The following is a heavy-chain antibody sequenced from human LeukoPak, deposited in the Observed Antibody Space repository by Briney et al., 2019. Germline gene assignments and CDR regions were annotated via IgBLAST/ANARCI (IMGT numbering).Heavy chain of an antibody. CDR3: ARGGWDSSGYTALYYFDY. D-gene: IGHD3-22*01. CDR1: GYTFTGYY. J-gene: IGHJ4*02. V-gene: IGHV1-8*02. Sequence: GASVKVSCKASGYTFTGYYIHWVRQAPGQGLEWMGWMNPNSGNAGYSQKFQDRVTMTRNTSISTAYMELSSLSSEDTAIYYCARGGWDSSGYTALYYFDYWGQGTLVTVSS. CDR2: MNPNSGNA.